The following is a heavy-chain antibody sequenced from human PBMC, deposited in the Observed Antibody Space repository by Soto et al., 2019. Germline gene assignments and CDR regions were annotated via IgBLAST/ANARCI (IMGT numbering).Heavy chain of an antibody. J-gene: IGHJ3*02. D-gene: IGHD2-8*01. Sequence: VGSLRLSCAASGFTFSSYAMHWVRQAPGKGLEWVAVISYDGSNKYYADSVKGRFTISRDNSKNTLYLQMNSLRAEDTAVYYCARDLPYCTNGVCLPDAFDIWGQGTMVTVSS. V-gene: IGHV3-30-3*01. CDR2: ISYDGSNK. CDR1: GFTFSSYA. CDR3: ARDLPYCTNGVCLPDAFDI.